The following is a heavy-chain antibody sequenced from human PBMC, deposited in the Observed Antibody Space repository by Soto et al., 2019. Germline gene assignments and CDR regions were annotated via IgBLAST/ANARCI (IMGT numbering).Heavy chain of an antibody. J-gene: IGHJ4*02. D-gene: IGHD6-19*01. CDR1: GYTFTSYA. CDR3: ARDGAVAGDCNFDY. Sequence: QVQLVQSGAEVKKPGASVKVSCKASGYTFTSYAMHWVRQAPGQRLEWMGWINAGNGNTKYSQKFQGRVTITTDTSASTAYMELNRLGSEDTAVYFCARDGAVAGDCNFDYLGQGTLVTVSS. CDR2: INAGNGNT. V-gene: IGHV1-3*01.